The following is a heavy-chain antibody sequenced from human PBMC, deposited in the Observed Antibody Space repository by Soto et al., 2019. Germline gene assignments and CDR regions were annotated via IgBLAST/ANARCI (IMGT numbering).Heavy chain of an antibody. J-gene: IGHJ4*02. Sequence: QVQLVQSGAEVTKPGSSVTVSCTASGDTFSRFTLSWVRQAPGQGLEWMGRIIPMLGMSNSALKFQGRVMITADKSTNKVYMHLNSLRSDDTAVYYCATSYGSGSAHFDSWGQGTLVTVSS. CDR1: GDTFSRFT. V-gene: IGHV1-69*02. CDR2: IIPMLGMS. D-gene: IGHD3-10*01. CDR3: ATSYGSGSAHFDS.